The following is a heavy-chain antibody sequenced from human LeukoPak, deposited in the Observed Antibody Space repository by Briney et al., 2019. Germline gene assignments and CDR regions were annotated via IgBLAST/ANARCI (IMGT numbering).Heavy chain of an antibody. V-gene: IGHV3-7*01. D-gene: IGHD3-22*01. CDR2: IKQDGSEK. CDR1: GFSFSSNW. CDR3: ARTGDYYDSSGPDY. Sequence: GGSLRLSCAASGFSFSSNWMTWVRQAPGKGLEWVGNIKQDGSEKYYVDSVKGRFTISRDNAKNSLYLQMNSLRAEDTAVYYCARTGDYYDSSGPDYWGQGTLVTVSS. J-gene: IGHJ4*02.